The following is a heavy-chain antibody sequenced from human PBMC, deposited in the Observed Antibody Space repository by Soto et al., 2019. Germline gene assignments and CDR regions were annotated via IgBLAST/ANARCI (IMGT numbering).Heavy chain of an antibody. CDR3: ATRGAYWYFDL. V-gene: IGHV1-3*01. CDR2: INAGNGNT. D-gene: IGHD2-15*01. Sequence: QVQLVQSGAEVKKPGASVKVSCTASGYTFTSYAMHWVRQAPGQRLEWMGWINAGNGNTKYSQKFQGRVTITRDTSASTAYMELSSLRSEDTAVYYCATRGAYWYFDLWGRGTLVTVSS. CDR1: GYTFTSYA. J-gene: IGHJ2*01.